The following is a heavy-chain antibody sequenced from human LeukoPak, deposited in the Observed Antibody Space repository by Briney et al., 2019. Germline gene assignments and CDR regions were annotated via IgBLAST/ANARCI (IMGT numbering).Heavy chain of an antibody. D-gene: IGHD3-10*01. CDR3: ARHGVYYASGSPSFDY. Sequence: GSLRLSCAASGFTFSNYAMIWVRQAPGKGLEWIGYISYSGTTHYNPSLDSRVTISVDTSKNQFSLKLRSVTAADTAVYYCARHGVYYASGSPSFDYWGQGTLVTVSS. CDR2: ISYSGTT. V-gene: IGHV4-59*08. CDR1: GFTFSNYA. J-gene: IGHJ4*02.